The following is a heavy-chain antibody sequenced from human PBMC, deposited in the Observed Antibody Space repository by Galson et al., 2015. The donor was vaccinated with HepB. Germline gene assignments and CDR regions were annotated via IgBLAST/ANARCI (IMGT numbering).Heavy chain of an antibody. CDR3: ARVPYCSGGSCYCYYGMDV. CDR2: ISYDGSNK. V-gene: IGHV3-30-3*01. D-gene: IGHD2-15*01. CDR1: GFTFSSYA. J-gene: IGHJ6*02. Sequence: SLRLSCAASGFTFSSYAMHWVRQAPGKGLEWVAVISYDGSNKYYADSVKGRFTISRDNSKNTLYLQMNSLRAEDTAVYYCARVPYCSGGSCYCYYGMDVWGQGTTVTVSS.